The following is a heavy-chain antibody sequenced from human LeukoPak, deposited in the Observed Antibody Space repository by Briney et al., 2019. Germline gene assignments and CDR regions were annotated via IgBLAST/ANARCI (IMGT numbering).Heavy chain of an antibody. Sequence: RGSLRLSCAASGFTFSNYAMHWVRQAPGKGLEWLAVISYDRREKYYAESVKGRFTISRDNSKNTLYLQLNSLSVEDTSLYYCARAGDDVVAVPPPVGGSPYNWFDPWGQGTLVTVSS. CDR2: ISYDRREK. CDR3: ARAGDDVVAVPPPVGGSPYNWFDP. CDR1: GFTFSNYA. V-gene: IGHV3-30*04. J-gene: IGHJ5*02. D-gene: IGHD2-2*01.